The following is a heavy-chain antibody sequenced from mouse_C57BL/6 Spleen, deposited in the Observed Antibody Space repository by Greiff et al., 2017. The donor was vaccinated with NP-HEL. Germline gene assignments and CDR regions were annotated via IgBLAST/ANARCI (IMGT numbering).Heavy chain of an antibody. V-gene: IGHV1-53*01. CDR2: INPSNGGT. CDR1: GYTFTSYW. J-gene: IGHJ3*01. CDR3: AREGIYYDYDRAWFAY. Sequence: QVQLQQPGTELVKPGASVKLSCKASGYTFTSYWMHWVKQRPGQGLEWIGNINPSNGGTNYNEKFKSKATLTVDTSSSTAYMQLSSLTSEDSAVYYCAREGIYYDYDRAWFAYWGQGTLVTVSA. D-gene: IGHD2-4*01.